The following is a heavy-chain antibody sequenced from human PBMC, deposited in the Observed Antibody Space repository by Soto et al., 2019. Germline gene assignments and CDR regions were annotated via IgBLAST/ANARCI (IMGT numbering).Heavy chain of an antibody. CDR2: IYSSGST. CDR1: GDSITNNY. V-gene: IGHV4-4*07. CDR3: ARDSGSYYLGPY. Sequence: SETLSLTCTDSGDSITNNYWSWIRQPAGKGLEWIGRIYSSGSTNYNPSLKSRVTMSVDKSKNKFSLKLSSVTAADTAVYYCARDSGSYYLGPYWGRGTLVTVSS. J-gene: IGHJ4*01. D-gene: IGHD1-26*01.